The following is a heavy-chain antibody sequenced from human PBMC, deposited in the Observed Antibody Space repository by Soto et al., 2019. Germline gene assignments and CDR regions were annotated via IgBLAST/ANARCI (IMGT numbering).Heavy chain of an antibody. CDR3: ARDGRNYDSSGYYSRYYYYYGMDV. CDR2: ISSSSSYI. CDR1: GFTFSSYS. Sequence: GGSLRLSCAASGFTFSSYSMSWVRQAPGKGLEWVSSISSSSSYIYYADSVKGRFTISRDNAKNSLYLQMNSLRAEDTAVYYCARDGRNYDSSGYYSRYYYYYGMDVWGQGTTVTVSS. D-gene: IGHD3-22*01. J-gene: IGHJ6*02. V-gene: IGHV3-21*01.